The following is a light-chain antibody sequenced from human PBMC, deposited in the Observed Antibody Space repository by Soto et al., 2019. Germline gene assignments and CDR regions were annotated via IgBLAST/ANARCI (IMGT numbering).Light chain of an antibody. Sequence: SYELTQPPSVSVAPGETATITCGGNNIGSKSVHWYQQKRGQAPVVVVYHDSDRPSGISERFSGSNSGKTATLTITRVEAGDEAVYSCQVSDNNSDQVVVGGGTK. J-gene: IGLJ2*01. CDR3: QVSDNNSDQVV. V-gene: IGLV3-21*02. CDR2: HDS. CDR1: NIGSKS.